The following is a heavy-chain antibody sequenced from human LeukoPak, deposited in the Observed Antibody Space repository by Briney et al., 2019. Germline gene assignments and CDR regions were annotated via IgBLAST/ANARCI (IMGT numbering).Heavy chain of an antibody. J-gene: IGHJ6*02. CDR1: GYTFTSYD. Sequence: ASVKVSCKASGYTFTSYDINWVRQATGQGLEWMGWMNPNSGNTGYAQKFQGRVTMTGNTSISTAYMELSSLRSEDTAVYYCARSPYYYDSSGYYLPIYYYYGMDVWGQGTTVTVSS. D-gene: IGHD3-22*01. V-gene: IGHV1-8*01. CDR3: ARSPYYYDSSGYYLPIYYYYGMDV. CDR2: MNPNSGNT.